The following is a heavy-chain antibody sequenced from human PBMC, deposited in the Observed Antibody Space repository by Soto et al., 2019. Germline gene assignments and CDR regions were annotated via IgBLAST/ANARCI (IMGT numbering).Heavy chain of an antibody. CDR2: ISTSGATR. J-gene: IGHJ3*02. V-gene: IGHV3-48*01. CDR3: APHVSCSGGSCQYDAFAI. Sequence: GGSLRLSCVASGFTFSTDSMNWVRQAPGKGLEWVAHISTSGATRYYADSVKGRFAMSRDTSESTLYLQMNSLGAEDTAAYYCAPHVSCSGGSCQYDAFAIRGQGTMVTVSS. D-gene: IGHD2-15*01. CDR1: GFTFSTDS.